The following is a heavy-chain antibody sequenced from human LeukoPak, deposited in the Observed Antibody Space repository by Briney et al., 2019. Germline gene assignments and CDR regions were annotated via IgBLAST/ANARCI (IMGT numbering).Heavy chain of an antibody. CDR2: IIPILGIA. CDR1: GGTFSSYA. CDR3: ARDRRTVAAAGSFDY. D-gene: IGHD6-13*01. V-gene: IGHV1-69*04. J-gene: IGHJ4*02. Sequence: SVKVSCKASGGTFSSYAISWVRQAPGQGLEWMGRIIPILGIANYAQKFQGRVTITADKSTSTAYMELSSLRSEDTAVYYCARDRRTVAAAGSFDYWGQGTLVTVSS.